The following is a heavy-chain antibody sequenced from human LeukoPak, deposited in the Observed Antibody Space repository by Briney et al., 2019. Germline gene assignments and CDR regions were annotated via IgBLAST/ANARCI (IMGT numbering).Heavy chain of an antibody. J-gene: IGHJ4*02. CDR2: ISWNSGSI. V-gene: IGHV3-9*01. CDR1: GFTFDDYA. D-gene: IGHD3-3*01. CDR3: AKDIRDLWSGSTYDY. Sequence: PGRSLRLSCAASGFTFDDYAMHWVRQAPGKGLEWVSGISWNSGSIGYADSVKGRFTISRDNAKNSLYLQMNSLRAEDTALYYCAKDIRDLWSGSTYDYWGQGTLVTVSS.